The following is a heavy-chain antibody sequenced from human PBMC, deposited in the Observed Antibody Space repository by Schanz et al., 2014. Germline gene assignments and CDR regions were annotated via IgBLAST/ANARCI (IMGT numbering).Heavy chain of an antibody. D-gene: IGHD3-10*01. CDR1: GFTFSSHW. Sequence: EVQLVQSGGGLVQPGGSLRLSCAASGFTFSSHWMHWVRQDPGKGLVWVARINSVGSNTDYADSVTGRFTISRDNSKNTLYLQMNSLRPEDTAVYYCAKYRGYYLVSGSYRELEYWGQGTLVTVSS. V-gene: IGHV3-74*01. CDR2: INSVGSNT. J-gene: IGHJ4*02. CDR3: AKYRGYYLVSGSYRELEY.